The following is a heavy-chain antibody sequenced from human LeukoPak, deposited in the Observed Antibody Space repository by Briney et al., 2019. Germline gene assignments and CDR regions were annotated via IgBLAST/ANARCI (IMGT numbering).Heavy chain of an antibody. CDR3: ASPLPGDRFGS. V-gene: IGHV5-51*01. CDR1: GYSFTSHW. CDR2: IYPGDSDT. J-gene: IGHJ5*02. D-gene: IGHD3-16*01. Sequence: GESLKISCKGFGYSFTSHWIGWVRQMPGRGLEWMGIIYPGDSDTQYSPSFQGQVSITADKSTSTAYLQWSSLKASDTAMYYCASPLPGDRFGSWGQGTLVTVSS.